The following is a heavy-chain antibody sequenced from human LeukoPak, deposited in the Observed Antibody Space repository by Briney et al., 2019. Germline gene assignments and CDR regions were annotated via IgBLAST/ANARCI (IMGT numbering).Heavy chain of an antibody. CDR1: GGSFSGYY. CDR3: AARRSSGYYYPRRYYFDY. Sequence: SETLSLTCAVYGGSFSGYYWSWIRQPPGKGLEWIGEINHSGSTNYNPSLKSRVTISVDTSKNQFSPKLSSVTAADTAVYYCAARRSSGYYYPRRYYFDYWGQGTLVTVSS. D-gene: IGHD3-22*01. CDR2: INHSGST. J-gene: IGHJ4*02. V-gene: IGHV4-34*01.